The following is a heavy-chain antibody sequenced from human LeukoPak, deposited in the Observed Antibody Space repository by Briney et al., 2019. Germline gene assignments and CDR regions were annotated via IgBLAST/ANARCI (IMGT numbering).Heavy chain of an antibody. J-gene: IGHJ4*02. CDR1: GFTFSSYA. D-gene: IGHD3-22*01. Sequence: GRSLRLSCAASGFTFSSYAMHWVRQAPGKGLGWVAVISYDGSNKYYADSVKGRFTISRDNSKNTLYLQMNSLRAEDTAVYYCASLYYYDSSGPLDYWGQGTLVTVSS. CDR2: ISYDGSNK. CDR3: ASLYYYDSSGPLDY. V-gene: IGHV3-30-3*01.